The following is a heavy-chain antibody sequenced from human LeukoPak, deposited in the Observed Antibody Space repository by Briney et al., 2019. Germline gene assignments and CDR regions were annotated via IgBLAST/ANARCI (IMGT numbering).Heavy chain of an antibody. Sequence: GGSLRLSCAASGFTFSNYAMSWVRQAPGKGLEWVSVISGSGGNTYYADSVKGRFTISRDNSKNTLYLQMNSLRAEDTAVYYCATTMVRGVPALGAFDIWGQGTMVTVSS. CDR1: GFTFSNYA. D-gene: IGHD3-10*01. V-gene: IGHV3-23*01. J-gene: IGHJ3*02. CDR2: ISGSGGNT. CDR3: ATTMVRGVPALGAFDI.